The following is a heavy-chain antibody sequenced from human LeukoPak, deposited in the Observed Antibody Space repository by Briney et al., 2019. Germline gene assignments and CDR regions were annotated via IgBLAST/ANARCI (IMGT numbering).Heavy chain of an antibody. CDR3: ASCRDGYNPGDY. CDR1: GFTFSSYD. CDR2: ISYDGSNK. J-gene: IGHJ4*02. V-gene: IGHV3-30*03. Sequence: GGSLRLSCAASGFTFSSYDMHWVRQAPGKGLEWVAVISYDGSNKYYADSVKGRFTISRDNSKNTLYLQMNSLRAEDTAVYYCASCRDGYNPGDYWGQGTLVTVSS. D-gene: IGHD5-24*01.